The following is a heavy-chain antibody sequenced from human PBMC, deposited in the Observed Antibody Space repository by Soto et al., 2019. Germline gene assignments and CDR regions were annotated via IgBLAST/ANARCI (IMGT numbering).Heavy chain of an antibody. D-gene: IGHD2-8*01. CDR3: AKEIFAAAYAATSAFGR. CDR1: GFTFSSHA. V-gene: IGHV3-23*01. J-gene: IGHJ4*02. CDR2: VDGSGGDT. Sequence: GGSLRLSCAASGFTFSSHAMGWLRQAPGTGPEWVAFVDGSGGDTSYADSVKGRFTISRDNSDNSLYLHMNSLRAGDTGRYFCAKEIFAAAYAATSAFGRWGQGNLVTVSS.